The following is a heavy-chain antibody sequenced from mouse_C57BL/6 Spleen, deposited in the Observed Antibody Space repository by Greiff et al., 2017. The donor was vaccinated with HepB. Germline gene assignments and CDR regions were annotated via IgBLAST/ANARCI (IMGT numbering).Heavy chain of an antibody. CDR1: GYTFTSYW. CDR2: IDPSDSET. J-gene: IGHJ3*01. V-gene: IGHV1-52*01. CDR3: ARSATTVVDGFAY. Sequence: QVQLQQPGAELVRPGSSVKLSCKASGYTFTSYWMHWVKQRPIQGLEWIGNIDPSDSETHYNQKFKDKATLTVDKSSSTAYMQLSSLTSEDSAVYYCARSATTVVDGFAYWGQGTLVTVSA. D-gene: IGHD1-1*01.